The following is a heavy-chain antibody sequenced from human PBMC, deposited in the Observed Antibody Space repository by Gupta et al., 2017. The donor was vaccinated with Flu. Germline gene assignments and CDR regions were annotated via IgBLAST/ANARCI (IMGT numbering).Heavy chain of an antibody. Sequence: QVQLVQSGAEVKKPGASVKVSCKASGYTFTSYAMHWVRQAPGHRLEWMGWINAGNGNTKYSQKFQGRVTITRDTSASTAYMELSSLRSEDTAVYYCARGRGYSSSLGEQQLVYNWFDPWGQGTLVTVSS. V-gene: IGHV1-3*01. CDR2: INAGNGNT. J-gene: IGHJ5*02. D-gene: IGHD6-13*01. CDR3: ARGRGYSSSLGEQQLVYNWFDP. CDR1: GYTFTSYA.